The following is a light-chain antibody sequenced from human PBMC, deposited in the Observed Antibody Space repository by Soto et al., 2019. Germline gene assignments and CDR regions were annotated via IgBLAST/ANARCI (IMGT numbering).Light chain of an antibody. CDR3: QQYNIYPRT. V-gene: IGKV1-5*01. CDR2: DAS. Sequence: DIQMTQSPSTLSASVGDRVTITCRASQSISNSLAWFQQKPGKAPKLLIYDASSLESGVASRFSGSGSGTEFTLTISSLQPDEFATFYCQQYNIYPRTFGPGTKVDIK. J-gene: IGKJ3*01. CDR1: QSISNS.